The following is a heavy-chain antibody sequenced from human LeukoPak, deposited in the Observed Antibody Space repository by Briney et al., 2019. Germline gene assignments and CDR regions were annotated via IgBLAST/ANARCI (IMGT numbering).Heavy chain of an antibody. Sequence: PSETLSLTCTVSGGXISGSYCSWLRQPPGKGLEWIGYIYYGGSTNYNASLKNRVTISVDAPKNQVSLQLNSLTAADTALYYCAATGPYYFHCWGQGTLVTVSS. D-gene: IGHD3-9*01. CDR3: AATGPYYFHC. CDR2: IYYGGST. CDR1: GGXISGSY. J-gene: IGHJ4*02. V-gene: IGHV4-59*01.